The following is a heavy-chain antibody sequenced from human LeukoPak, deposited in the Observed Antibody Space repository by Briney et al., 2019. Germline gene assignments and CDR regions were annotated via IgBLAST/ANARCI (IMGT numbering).Heavy chain of an antibody. CDR3: ARHLSNAFDI. J-gene: IGHJ3*02. V-gene: IGHV5-51*01. Sequence: GESLKISCKGSGYSFTSYWIGWVRQMPGKGLGWMGIIYPGDSDTRYSPSFQGQVTISADKSMSTAYLQWSSLKASDSAMYYCARHLSNAFDIWGQGTMVTVSS. CDR2: IYPGDSDT. CDR1: GYSFTSYW.